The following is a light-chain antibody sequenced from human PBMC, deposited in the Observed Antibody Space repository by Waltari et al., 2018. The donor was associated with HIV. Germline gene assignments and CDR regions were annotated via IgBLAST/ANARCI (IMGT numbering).Light chain of an antibody. V-gene: IGLV2-14*01. Sequence: QSALTQPASVSGSPGQSITISCTGTNNDVGGYNYVSWYQQHPGKAPKVMIFEVSNRPSGVSNRFSGSKSGNTASLTISGLQADDEADYYCSSYTSSSTRVFGGGTKLTVL. J-gene: IGLJ3*02. CDR2: EVS. CDR1: NNDVGGYNY. CDR3: SSYTSSSTRV.